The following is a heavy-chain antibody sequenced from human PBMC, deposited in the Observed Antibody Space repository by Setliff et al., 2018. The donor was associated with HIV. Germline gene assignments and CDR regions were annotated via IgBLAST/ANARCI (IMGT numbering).Heavy chain of an antibody. CDR3: ARKYTGGPLDY. CDR1: GYTFTSYG. Sequence: ASVKVSCKASGYTFTSYGITWVRQAPGQGLEWMGWISTYNGNTHYAQKLQGRITMTTDTSTSTAYMELRSLRSDDTAMYYCARKYTGGPLDYWGQGTLVTVSS. D-gene: IGHD6-19*01. CDR2: ISTYNGNT. J-gene: IGHJ4*02. V-gene: IGHV1-18*01.